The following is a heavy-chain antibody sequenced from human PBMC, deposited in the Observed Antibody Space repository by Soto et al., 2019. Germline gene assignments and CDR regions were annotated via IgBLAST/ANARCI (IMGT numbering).Heavy chain of an antibody. CDR3: AADRDSGYDFNYYYGMDV. J-gene: IGHJ6*02. CDR2: IVVGSGNT. CDR1: GFTFSSSS. V-gene: IGHV1-58*01. Sequence: SVNVSCKASGFTFSSSSVQWVRQARGQRLEWIGWIVVGSGNTNYAQKFQERVTITRDMSTSTAYMELSSLRSEDTAVYYCAADRDSGYDFNYYYGMDVWGQGTTVTVSS. D-gene: IGHD5-12*01.